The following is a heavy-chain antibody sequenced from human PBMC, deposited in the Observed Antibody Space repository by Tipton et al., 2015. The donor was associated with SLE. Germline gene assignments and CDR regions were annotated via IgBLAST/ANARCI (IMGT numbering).Heavy chain of an antibody. D-gene: IGHD2-2*02. CDR3: ARGREYQLLYCAFDI. Sequence: TLSLTCTVSGGSIGSSSYYWGWIRQPPGKGLEWIGSIYYSGSTYYNPSLKSRVTISVDTSKNQFSLKLSSVTAADTAVYYCARGREYQLLYCAFDIWGQGTMVTVSS. V-gene: IGHV4-39*07. CDR2: IYYSGST. CDR1: GGSIGSSSYY. J-gene: IGHJ3*02.